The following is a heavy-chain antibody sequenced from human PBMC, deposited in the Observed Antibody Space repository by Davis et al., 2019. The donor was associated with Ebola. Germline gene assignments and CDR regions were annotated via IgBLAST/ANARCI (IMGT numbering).Heavy chain of an antibody. CDR2: INNIGSST. J-gene: IGHJ4*02. CDR1: GITFSSYT. CDR3: VKWAAY. V-gene: IGHV3-64D*08. Sequence: GESLKISCSASGITFSSYTFHWVRQAPGKGLEYISSINNIGSSTYYADSVKGRFTISRDNSQNTLFLQMSSLTTEDTAVYYCVKWAAYWGQGTLVTVSS.